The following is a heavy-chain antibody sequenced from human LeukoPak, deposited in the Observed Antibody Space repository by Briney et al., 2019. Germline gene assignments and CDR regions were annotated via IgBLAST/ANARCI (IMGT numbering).Heavy chain of an antibody. CDR1: GFTFSSYV. CDR3: AKYLRKSYVGTLDI. CDR2: ISYDGSYI. J-gene: IGHJ3*02. V-gene: IGHV3-30*18. D-gene: IGHD3-10*02. Sequence: GGSLRLSCAASGFTFSSYVMHGDRQAPGKGLEWVAAISYDGSYIYYADSANGRFTISRDNSKNTLYLQMSSLRAEDTAVYYCAKYLRKSYVGTLDIWGQGTMVTVSS.